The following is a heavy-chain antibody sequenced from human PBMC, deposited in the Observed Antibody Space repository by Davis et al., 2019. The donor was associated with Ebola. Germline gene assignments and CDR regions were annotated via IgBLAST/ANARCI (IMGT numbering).Heavy chain of an antibody. CDR1: VCPFPLSS. D-gene: IGHD5-12*01. V-gene: IGHV1-69*13. CDR2: IIPIFGTA. Sequence: AASVKVSCKASVCPFPLSSLRWVRQAPGQGLEWMGGIIPIFGTANYAQKFQGRVTITADESTSTAYMELSSLRSEDTAVYYCARDSFGYSGYDFSFWGQGTLVTVSS. CDR3: ARDSFGYSGYDFSF. J-gene: IGHJ4*02.